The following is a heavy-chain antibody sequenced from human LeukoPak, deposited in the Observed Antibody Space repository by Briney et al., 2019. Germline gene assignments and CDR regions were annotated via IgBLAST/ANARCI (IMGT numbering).Heavy chain of an antibody. CDR2: LYSSGST. CDR1: GFTVSDSY. D-gene: IGHD3-10*01. Sequence: GGSLRLSCAAFGFTVSDSYMNWVRQAPGKGLEWVSVLYSSGSTYYADSVKGRFTISRDNSKNTLYLQMNTLRAEDTAVYYCARWGYGSGTYPTYYFDFWGQGTLVSVSS. CDR3: ARWGYGSGTYPTYYFDF. V-gene: IGHV3-53*01. J-gene: IGHJ4*02.